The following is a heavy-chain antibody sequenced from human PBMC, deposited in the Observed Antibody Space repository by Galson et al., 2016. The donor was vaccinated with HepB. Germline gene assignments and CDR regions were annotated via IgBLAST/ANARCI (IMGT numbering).Heavy chain of an antibody. Sequence: SLRLSCAAPGFNFNRYWMHWVRQVPGKGLVWVSRINSDGTTTTSADSVKGRFTISRDNGKNTVYLQMSSLRAEDTAVYYCASPSYYDSSGRETPFDNWGQGTLVTVSS. CDR2: INSDGTTT. V-gene: IGHV3-74*01. J-gene: IGHJ4*02. D-gene: IGHD3-22*01. CDR1: GFNFNRYW. CDR3: ASPSYYDSSGRETPFDN.